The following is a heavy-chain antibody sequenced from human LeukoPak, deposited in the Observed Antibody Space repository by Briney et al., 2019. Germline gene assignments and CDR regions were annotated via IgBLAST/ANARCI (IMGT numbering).Heavy chain of an antibody. CDR3: VSALYGSGSY. V-gene: IGHV3-7*01. CDR1: GFTFSSYW. J-gene: IGHJ4*02. Sequence: PGGSLRLSCAASGFTFSSYWMTWVRQAPGKGLEWVANIKRDGSEKYYVDSVKGRFTISRDNAKNSLFLQMNSLRAEDTAVYYCVSALYGSGSYWGQGTLVTVSS. CDR2: IKRDGSEK. D-gene: IGHD3-10*01.